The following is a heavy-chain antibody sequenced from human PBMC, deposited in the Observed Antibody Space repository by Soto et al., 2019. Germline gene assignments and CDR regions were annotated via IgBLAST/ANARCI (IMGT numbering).Heavy chain of an antibody. CDR1: GGSFSGYY. Sequence: SETLSLTCAVYGGSFSGYYWSWIRQPPGKGLEWIGEINHSGSTNYNPSLKSRVTISVDTSKNQFSLKLSSVTAADTAVYYCAGARSGDLAAAGAFDIWGQGTMVTVSS. CDR3: AGARSGDLAAAGAFDI. CDR2: INHSGST. J-gene: IGHJ3*02. D-gene: IGHD6-13*01. V-gene: IGHV4-34*01.